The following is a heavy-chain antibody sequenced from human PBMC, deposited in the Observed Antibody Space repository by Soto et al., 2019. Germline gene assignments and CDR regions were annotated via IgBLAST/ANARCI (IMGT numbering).Heavy chain of an antibody. CDR3: ARDWTGNTCPCLDV. CDR2: SGGGGGTT. D-gene: IGHD2-8*02. Sequence: EVQLWESGGGLVQPGGSLRLSCAACGFTFSNYALTWVRQSPGKGLEWVSTSGGGGGTTYYADSVKGRFTISRDNSKNTLSLQMSSLRVEDTAIYYCARDWTGNTCPCLDVWGQGTTVSVSS. J-gene: IGHJ6*02. V-gene: IGHV3-23*01. CDR1: GFTFSNYA.